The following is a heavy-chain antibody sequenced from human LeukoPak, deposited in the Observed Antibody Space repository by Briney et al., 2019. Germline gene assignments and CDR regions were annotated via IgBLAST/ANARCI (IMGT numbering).Heavy chain of an antibody. CDR3: ARALYSSGWYKASRYYYGMDV. CDR1: GYTFTSYY. CDR2: INPSGCST. V-gene: IGHV1-46*01. Sequence: ASVKVSCKASGYTFTSYYMHWVRQSPGQGPEWRGIINPSGCSTSYAQKFQGRVTMTRDTSTSTVYMELSSLRSEDTAVYYCARALYSSGWYKASRYYYGMDVWGQGTTVTVSS. J-gene: IGHJ6*02. D-gene: IGHD6-19*01.